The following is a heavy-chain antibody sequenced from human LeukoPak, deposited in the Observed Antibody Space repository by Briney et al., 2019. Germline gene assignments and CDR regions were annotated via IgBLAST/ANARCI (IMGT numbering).Heavy chain of an antibody. D-gene: IGHD3-10*01. CDR2: IYYSGST. CDR3: AREQILWFGDPAHWFDP. CDR1: GGSISSYY. V-gene: IGHV4-59*01. J-gene: IGHJ5*02. Sequence: KPSETLSLTCTVSGGSISSYYWSWIRQPPGKGLEWIGYIYYSGSTNYNPSLKSRVTISVDTSKNQFSLKLSSVTAADTAVYCCAREQILWFGDPAHWFDPWGQGTLVTVSS.